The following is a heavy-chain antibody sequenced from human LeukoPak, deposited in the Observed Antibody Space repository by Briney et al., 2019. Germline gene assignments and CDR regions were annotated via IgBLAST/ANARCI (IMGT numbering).Heavy chain of an antibody. CDR2: IDNSGGT. CDR1: GFTFSNFV. J-gene: IGHJ5*02. D-gene: IGHD1-14*01. V-gene: IGHV3-23*05. CDR3: AKGSGINHYHWIDP. Sequence: GGCLRLSCAASGFTFSNFVTSWVRQAPGKGLEWVSAIDNSGGTFYPDSVKGRFTISRDNSKNTLFLQMNSLRDEDTAVYYCAKGSGINHYHWIDPWGQGTLVTVSS.